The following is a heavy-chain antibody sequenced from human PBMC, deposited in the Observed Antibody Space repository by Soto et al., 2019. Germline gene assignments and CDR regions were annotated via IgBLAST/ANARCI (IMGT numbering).Heavy chain of an antibody. Sequence: QVWQVESGGGVVQAGRSLRLSCAASGFTFRSYAMHWVRQAPGKGLEWVALISYDEIYKYYADSVKGRFTISRDNSKNTLYLQMNSLRTEDTAVYYCARALDFWSAYFDYWGQGSLVTVSS. J-gene: IGHJ4*02. CDR2: ISYDEIYK. CDR1: GFTFRSYA. V-gene: IGHV3-30-3*01. D-gene: IGHD3-3*01. CDR3: ARALDFWSAYFDY.